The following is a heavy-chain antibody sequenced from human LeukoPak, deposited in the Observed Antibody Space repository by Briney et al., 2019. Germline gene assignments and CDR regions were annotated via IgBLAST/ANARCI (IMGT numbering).Heavy chain of an antibody. V-gene: IGHV4-30-2*01. J-gene: IGHJ3*02. D-gene: IGHD3-22*01. CDR1: GGSISSGGYS. CDR2: IYHSGST. Sequence: SETLSLTRAVSGGSISSGGYSWSWIRQPPGKGLEWIGYIYHSGSTYYNPSLKSRVTISVDRSKNQFSLKLSSVTAADTAVYYCARGEYYYDSSGYGRGRAFDIWGQGTMVTVSS. CDR3: ARGEYYYDSSGYGRGRAFDI.